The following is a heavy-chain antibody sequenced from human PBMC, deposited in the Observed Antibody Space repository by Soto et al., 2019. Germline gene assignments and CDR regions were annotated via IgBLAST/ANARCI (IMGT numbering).Heavy chain of an antibody. CDR3: ARVGFGDDYGGWFDP. J-gene: IGHJ5*02. CDR1: GGSISSYY. V-gene: IGHV4-59*01. Sequence: SETLSLTCTVSGGSISSYYWSWIRQPPGKGLEWIGYIYYSGSTNYNPSLKSRVTISVDTSKNQFSLKLSSVTAADTAVYYCARVGFGDDYGGWFDPWGQGTLVTVSS. CDR2: IYYSGST. D-gene: IGHD4-17*01.